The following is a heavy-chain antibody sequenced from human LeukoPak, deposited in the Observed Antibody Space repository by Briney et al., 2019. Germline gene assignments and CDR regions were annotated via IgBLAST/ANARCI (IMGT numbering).Heavy chain of an antibody. J-gene: IGHJ4*02. CDR3: TKSYIYGFDY. CDR1: GFTFSNYG. V-gene: IGHV3-30*02. D-gene: IGHD5-18*01. Sequence: GGSLRLSCAASGFTFSNYGMHWVRQAPGKGPEWVAFIHYDGSDKYYADSVKGRFTISRDNSKNTLHLQMNSLSPEDMAVYYCTKSYIYGFDYWGQGTLVTASS. CDR2: IHYDGSDK.